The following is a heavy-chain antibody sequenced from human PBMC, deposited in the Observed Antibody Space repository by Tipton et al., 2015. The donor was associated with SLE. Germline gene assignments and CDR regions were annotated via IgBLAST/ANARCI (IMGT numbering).Heavy chain of an antibody. CDR3: ARARLGRGYSYGYGACDI. V-gene: IGHV6-1*01. D-gene: IGHD5-18*01. J-gene: IGHJ3*02. CDR1: GDSVSSNSAA. CDR2: TYYRSKWYN. Sequence: GLVKPSQTLSLICAISGDSVSSNSAAWNWIRQSPSRGLEWLGRTYYRSKWYNDYAVSVKSRITINSDTSKNQFSLQLNSVTAADTAVYYCARARLGRGYSYGYGACDIWGQGTMVNVSS.